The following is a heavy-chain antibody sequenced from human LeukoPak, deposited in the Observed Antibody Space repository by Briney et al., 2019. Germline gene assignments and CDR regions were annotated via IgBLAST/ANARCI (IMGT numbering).Heavy chain of an antibody. D-gene: IGHD2-2*03. Sequence: GGSLRLSCAASGFTFSSYWMHWVRQAPGKGLEWVSAISGSGGSTYYADSVKGRFTISRDNSKNTLYLQMNSLRAEDTAVYYCAKYGYCSSTAPCLDYWGQGTLVTVSS. J-gene: IGHJ4*02. CDR1: GFTFSSYW. V-gene: IGHV3-23*01. CDR2: ISGSGGST. CDR3: AKYGYCSSTAPCLDY.